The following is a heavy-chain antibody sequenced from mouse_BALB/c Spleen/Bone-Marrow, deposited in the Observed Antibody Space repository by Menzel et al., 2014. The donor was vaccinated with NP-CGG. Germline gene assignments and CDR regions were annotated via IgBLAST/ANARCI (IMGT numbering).Heavy chain of an antibody. J-gene: IGHJ1*01. CDR1: GFTFSDYG. Sequence: EVKLEESGGGLAQPGGSRKLSCAASGFTFSDYGMAWVRQAPGKGPEWVAFISNLAYSIYYADTVTGRFTISRENAKNTLYLEISTLRSEDTATYYWARDQVYYYGRSYGYCYVWGAGTTVTVSS. CDR3: ARDQVYYYGRSYGYCYV. CDR2: ISNLAYSI. V-gene: IGHV5-15*02. D-gene: IGHD1-1*01.